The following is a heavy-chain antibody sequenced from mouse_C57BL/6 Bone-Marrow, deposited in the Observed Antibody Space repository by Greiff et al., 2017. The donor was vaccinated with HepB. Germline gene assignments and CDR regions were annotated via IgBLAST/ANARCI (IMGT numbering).Heavy chain of an antibody. CDR1: GFSLTSYA. CDR2: IWTGGGT. V-gene: IGHV2-9-1*01. J-gene: IGHJ4*01. CDR3: ARKVTVVAPYAMDY. Sequence: VKLVESGPGLVAPSQSLSITCTVSGFSLTSYAISWVRQPPGKGLEWLGVIWTGGGTNYNSALKSRLSISKDNSKSQVFLKMNSLQTDDTARYYCARKVTVVAPYAMDYWGQGTSVTVSS. D-gene: IGHD1-1*01.